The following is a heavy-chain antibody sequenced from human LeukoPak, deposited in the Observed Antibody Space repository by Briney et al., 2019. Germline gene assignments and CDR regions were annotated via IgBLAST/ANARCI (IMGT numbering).Heavy chain of an antibody. Sequence: GSLRLSCAASGFTFSSYAMNWVRQAPGMGLEWVSSLSGSGGSSYYADSVKGRFTISRDNSNNTVYLHMHRLRVDDSAVYFCAKGRGSRASTYFDVWGQGSLVTVSS. CDR2: LSGSGGSS. D-gene: IGHD6-13*01. V-gene: IGHV3-23*01. CDR3: AKGRGSRASTYFDV. J-gene: IGHJ4*02. CDR1: GFTFSSYA.